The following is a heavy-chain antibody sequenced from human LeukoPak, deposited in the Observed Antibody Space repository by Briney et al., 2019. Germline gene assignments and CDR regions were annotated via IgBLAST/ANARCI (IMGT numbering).Heavy chain of an antibody. V-gene: IGHV1-2*06. J-gene: IGHJ4*02. CDR2: INPHSGDT. CDR1: GYTFTCYY. CDR3: ARSKKFCRGGSCDFDS. Sequence: ASVKVSCKASGYTFTCYYIHWVRQAPGQGLEWMGRINPHSGDTNSAQKFQGRVTVTRDTSISTAYMELSRLTSDDTAVYFCARSKKFCRGGSCDFDSWGRGTLVTVSS. D-gene: IGHD2-15*01.